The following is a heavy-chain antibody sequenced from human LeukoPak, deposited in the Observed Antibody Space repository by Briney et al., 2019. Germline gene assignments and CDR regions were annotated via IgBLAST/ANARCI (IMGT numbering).Heavy chain of an antibody. V-gene: IGHV4-4*07. J-gene: IGHJ4*02. CDR1: GDSISSSY. CDR2: MYSSGTI. D-gene: IGHD6-6*01. CDR3: ARHPFSTSSIDY. Sequence: NPSETLSLTCTVSGDSISSSYWSWIRQPAGKGLEWIGRMYSSGTIKYNPSLKSRVTMSVDTSKNQFSLKLNSVTATDMAVYYCARHPFSTSSIDYWGQGTLVTVSS.